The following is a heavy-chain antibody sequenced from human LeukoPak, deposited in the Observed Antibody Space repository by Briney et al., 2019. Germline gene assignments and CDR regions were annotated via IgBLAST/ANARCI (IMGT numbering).Heavy chain of an antibody. V-gene: IGHV5-51*01. D-gene: IGHD1-1*01. Sequence: GESLKISCKGSGYSFTNYWIGWVRQMPGKGLEWMGIIYPGDSDTRYSPSYQGQVTISADKSISTAYLQWSSLKASDTAMYFCASRAHYIWNDPAFDIWGQGTMITVSS. CDR2: IYPGDSDT. J-gene: IGHJ3*02. CDR3: ASRAHYIWNDPAFDI. CDR1: GYSFTNYW.